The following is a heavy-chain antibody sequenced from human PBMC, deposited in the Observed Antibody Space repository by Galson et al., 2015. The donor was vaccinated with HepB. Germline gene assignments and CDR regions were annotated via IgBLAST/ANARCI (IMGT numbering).Heavy chain of an antibody. Sequence: SLRLSCAASGFTASSNYMNWVRQAPGKGLEWVSIIYSGGSTYYADSVKGRFTISRHNSKNTLYLQMNSLRSEDTAVYYCARTGYSRANDAFDIWGQGTMVTVSS. V-gene: IGHV3-53*04. D-gene: IGHD6-13*01. CDR1: GFTASSNY. CDR2: IYSGGST. J-gene: IGHJ3*02. CDR3: ARTGYSRANDAFDI.